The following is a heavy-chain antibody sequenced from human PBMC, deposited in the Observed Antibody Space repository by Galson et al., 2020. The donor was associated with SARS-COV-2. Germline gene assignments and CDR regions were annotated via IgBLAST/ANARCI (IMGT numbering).Heavy chain of an antibody. J-gene: IGHJ4*02. D-gene: IGHD2-2*01. CDR1: GDSISSYY. V-gene: IGHV4-59*12. CDR3: GRGRSTGVFYDGFDL. Sequence: ASETLSLICIVSGDSISSYYWSWIRQSPGKGLEWIGYIHHSGSTSYNPSLKSRVTMSINTSKNQFSLNLSSVTAADTAVYYCGRGRSTGVFYDGFDLWGRGTQVIVSS. CDR2: IHHSGST.